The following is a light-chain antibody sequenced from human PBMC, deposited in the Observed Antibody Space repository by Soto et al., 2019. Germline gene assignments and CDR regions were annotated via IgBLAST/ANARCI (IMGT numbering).Light chain of an antibody. J-gene: IGKJ5*01. CDR3: QQYNDWPPIT. Sequence: EVVLTQSPVILSVSPGESATLSCRASESVTRNLAWYQHIPGQAPRLLVLHASVRATGIPARFSGSGSGTEFSLTISNLQSEDFAVYFCQQYNDWPPITFGQGTRLEIK. CDR1: ESVTRN. V-gene: IGKV3-15*01. CDR2: HAS.